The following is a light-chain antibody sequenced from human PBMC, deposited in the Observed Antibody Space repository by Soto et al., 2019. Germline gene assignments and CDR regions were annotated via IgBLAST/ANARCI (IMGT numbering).Light chain of an antibody. CDR1: NIGSKS. J-gene: IGLJ2*01. CDR3: QVWDSSSDLIS. V-gene: IGLV3-21*04. CDR2: YDS. Sequence: SYELTQPPSVSVAPGKTARITCGGNNIGSKSVHWYQQKPGQAPVLVIYYDSDRPSGIPERFSGSNSGNTATLTISRVEAGDEADYYCQVWDSSSDLISFGGGTQLTVL.